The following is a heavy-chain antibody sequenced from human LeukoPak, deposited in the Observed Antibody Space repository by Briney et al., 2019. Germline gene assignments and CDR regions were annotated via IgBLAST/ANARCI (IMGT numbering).Heavy chain of an antibody. CDR2: MWFGATT. CDR1: GGSISSSSSY. J-gene: IGHJ4*02. D-gene: IGHD1-26*01. V-gene: IGHV4-39*07. CDR3: ARGRRGSYFQDY. Sequence: SETLSLTCTVSGGSISSSSSYWGWIRQPPGKGLEWIGSMWFGATTSYDPSLKSRVTISVDPSKNQFSLKLSSVTAADTALYYCARGRRGSYFQDYWGQGTLVTVSS.